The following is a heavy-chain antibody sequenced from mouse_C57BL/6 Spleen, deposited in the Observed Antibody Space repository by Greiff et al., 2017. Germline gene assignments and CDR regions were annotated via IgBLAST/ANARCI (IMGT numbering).Heavy chain of an antibody. CDR3: ARVYHSKEGYYFDY. CDR2: IRDSGST. Sequence: EVQLVESGPGMVKPSQSLSLTCTVTGYSITSGYAWHWIRHFPGNKLEWMGYIRDSGSTNYNPSLKGRISITHDTSKNHFFLKLNAVTTEDTATYYCARVYHSKEGYYFDYWGQGTTLTVSS. V-gene: IGHV3-1*01. J-gene: IGHJ2*01. CDR1: GYSITSGYA. D-gene: IGHD2-5*01.